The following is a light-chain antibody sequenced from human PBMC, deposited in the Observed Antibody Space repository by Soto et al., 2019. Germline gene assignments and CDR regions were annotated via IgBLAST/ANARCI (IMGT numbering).Light chain of an antibody. CDR2: EVS. V-gene: IGLV2-8*01. J-gene: IGLJ2*01. CDR3: SSYAGTNNYVV. Sequence: QSVLTQPPSASGSPGQSVTISCTGTSSDVGGYNYVSWYQQHPGKVPKLMISEVSKRPSGVPDRFSGSKSANTASLTVSGLQAEDEADYYCSSYAGTNNYVVFGGGTKLTVL. CDR1: SSDVGGYNY.